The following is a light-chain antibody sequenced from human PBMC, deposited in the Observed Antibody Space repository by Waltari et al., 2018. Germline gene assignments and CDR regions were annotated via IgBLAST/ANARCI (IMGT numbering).Light chain of an antibody. CDR1: SRAVGRYNY. J-gene: IGLJ2*01. CDR2: EVT. CDR3: SSYAGGNNWV. V-gene: IGLV2-8*01. Sequence: QSALTQTPSASGSPGQSVTIPCTGTSRAVGRYNYVPWYQHHPGKGPKLIIYEVTSRPSGVPYRFSASKSANTASLTVSGLQAEDEADYFCSSYAGGNNWVFGGGTKLTVL.